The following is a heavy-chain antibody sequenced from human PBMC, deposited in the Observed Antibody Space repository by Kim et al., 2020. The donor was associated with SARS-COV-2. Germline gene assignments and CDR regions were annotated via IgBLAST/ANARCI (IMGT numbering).Heavy chain of an antibody. Sequence: GGSLRLSCTASGLPFDADNMHWVRHVPGKGLEWVSLISWDGLSSYYADSVKGRFTISRDNNKNSLYLQMESLRPEDTGLYYCAHGRELDPWGPGTLVTVS. CDR2: ISWDGLSS. D-gene: IGHD4-17*01. J-gene: IGHJ5*02. CDR1: GLPFDADN. V-gene: IGHV3-43*01. CDR3: AHGRELDP.